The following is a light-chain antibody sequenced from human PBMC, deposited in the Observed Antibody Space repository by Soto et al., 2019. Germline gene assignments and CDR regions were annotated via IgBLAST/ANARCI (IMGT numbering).Light chain of an antibody. Sequence: QSALTKPASVSGSPGQSITISCTGTSSDVGGYNYVSWYQQHPGKAPKLMIYDVSNRPSGISNRFSGSKSGITASLTISGLLPEDEADYYCTSYTSSNTYVFGTGTKVTV. CDR1: SSDVGGYNY. J-gene: IGLJ1*01. V-gene: IGLV2-14*01. CDR3: TSYTSSNTYV. CDR2: DVS.